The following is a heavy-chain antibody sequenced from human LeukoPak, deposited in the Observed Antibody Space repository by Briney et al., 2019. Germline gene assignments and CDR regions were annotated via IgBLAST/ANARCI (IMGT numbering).Heavy chain of an antibody. D-gene: IGHD1-1*01. V-gene: IGHV3-23*01. Sequence: GGSLRLSCAASGFTFSSYAMSWVRQAPGKGLEWVSAISGSGGSTYYADSVKGRFTICRDNSKNTLYLQMNSLRAEDTAVYYCAKARYNWNDFDFDYWGQGTLVTVSS. J-gene: IGHJ4*02. CDR1: GFTFSSYA. CDR3: AKARYNWNDFDFDY. CDR2: ISGSGGST.